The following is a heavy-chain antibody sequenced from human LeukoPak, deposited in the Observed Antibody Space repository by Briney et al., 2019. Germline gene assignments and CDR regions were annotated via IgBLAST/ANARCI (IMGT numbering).Heavy chain of an antibody. CDR3: ARHPPESYRFDY. CDR2: IKPSDGST. J-gene: IGHJ4*02. CDR1: GYTFSNYY. D-gene: IGHD2-2*01. Sequence: ASVKVSCKTSGYTFSNYYLHWVRQAPGQGPEWMGIIKPSDGSTQYPQKFQGRVTMTRDMSASTVYMELSSLTSEDTAMYYCARHPPESYRFDYWGQGAPVTVSS. V-gene: IGHV1-46*01.